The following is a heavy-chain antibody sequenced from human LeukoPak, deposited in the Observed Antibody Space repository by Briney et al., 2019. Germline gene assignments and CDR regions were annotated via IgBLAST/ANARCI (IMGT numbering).Heavy chain of an antibody. CDR2: ISSSSSYI. D-gene: IGHD3-3*01. Sequence: GGSLRLSCAASGFTFSSYSMNWVRQAPGKGLEWVSSISSSSSYIYYADSVKGRFTISRDNAKNSLYLQMNSLRAEDTAVYYCARGVATYDFWNGYVWGQGTLVTVSS. V-gene: IGHV3-21*01. CDR1: GFTFSSYS. J-gene: IGHJ4*02. CDR3: ARGVATYDFWNGYV.